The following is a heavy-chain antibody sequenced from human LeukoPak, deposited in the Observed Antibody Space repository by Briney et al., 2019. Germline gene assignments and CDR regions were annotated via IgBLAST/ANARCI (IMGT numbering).Heavy chain of an antibody. Sequence: SETLSLTCAVYGGSLSGYYWSWIRQPPGKGLEWIGEINHSGSTNYNPSLKSRVTISVDTSKNQFSLKLSSVTAADTAVYYCARGLRMTTFHNWFDPWGQGTLVTVSS. J-gene: IGHJ5*02. CDR2: INHSGST. CDR1: GGSLSGYY. CDR3: ARGLRMTTFHNWFDP. D-gene: IGHD1-1*01. V-gene: IGHV4-34*01.